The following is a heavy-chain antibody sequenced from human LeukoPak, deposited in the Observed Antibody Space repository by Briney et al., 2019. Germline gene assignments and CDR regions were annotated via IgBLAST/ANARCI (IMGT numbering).Heavy chain of an antibody. V-gene: IGHV3-30*02. D-gene: IGHD6-13*01. CDR1: GFTFSSYA. J-gene: IGHJ5*02. Sequence: PGGSLRLSCAASGFTFSSYAMSWVRQAPGKGLEWVAFIRYDGSNKYYADSVKGRFTISRDNSKNTLYLQMNSLRAEDTAVYYCAKLVRIAAAGTSWFDPWGQGTLVTVSS. CDR2: IRYDGSNK. CDR3: AKLVRIAAAGTSWFDP.